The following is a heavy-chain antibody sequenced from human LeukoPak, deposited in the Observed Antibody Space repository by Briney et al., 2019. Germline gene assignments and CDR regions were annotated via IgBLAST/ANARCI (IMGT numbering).Heavy chain of an antibody. CDR2: ISAYNGNT. Sequence: ASVKVSCKDSGYTFTSYGISWVRQAPGQGLEWMGWISAYNGNTNYAQKLQGRVTMTTDTSTSTAYMELRSLRSDDTAVYYCARAGSGSYSGRFVDYWGQGTLVTVSS. D-gene: IGHD1-26*01. CDR3: ARAGSGSYSGRFVDY. CDR1: GYTFTSYG. V-gene: IGHV1-18*01. J-gene: IGHJ4*02.